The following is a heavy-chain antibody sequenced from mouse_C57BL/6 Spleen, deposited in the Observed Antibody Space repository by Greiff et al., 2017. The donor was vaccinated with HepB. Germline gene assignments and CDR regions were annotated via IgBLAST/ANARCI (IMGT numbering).Heavy chain of an antibody. CDR1: GYSITSGYY. CDR3: ARGELYYDYDY. J-gene: IGHJ2*01. Sequence: EVKLEESGPGLVKPSQSLSLTCSVTGYSITSGYYWNWIRQFPGNKLEWMGYISYDGSNNYNPSLKNRISITRDTSKNQFFLKLNFVTTEDTTTYYCARGELYYDYDYWGQGTTLTVSS. V-gene: IGHV3-6*01. D-gene: IGHD2-4*01. CDR2: ISYDGSN.